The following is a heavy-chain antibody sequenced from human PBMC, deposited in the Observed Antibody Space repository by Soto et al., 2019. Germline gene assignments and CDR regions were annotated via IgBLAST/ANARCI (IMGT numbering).Heavy chain of an antibody. CDR1: GFTFSSHG. CDR3: ARAQTEAAGDNWLDP. Sequence: QVKLVESGGGVVQPGRSLRLSCAASGFTFSSHGMHWVRQAPGNGLEWVAVIWYDGSTKYYADSVKGRFTISRDNSKNTLLLQMTSLRVGDTAVYYCARAQTEAAGDNWLDPWGQGTLVTVSS. CDR2: IWYDGSTK. J-gene: IGHJ5*02. D-gene: IGHD6-13*01. V-gene: IGHV3-33*01.